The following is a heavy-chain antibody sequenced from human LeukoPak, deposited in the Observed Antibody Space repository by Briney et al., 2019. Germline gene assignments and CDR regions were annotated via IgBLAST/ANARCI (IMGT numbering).Heavy chain of an antibody. CDR2: ISGSGGNT. CDR1: GFTFNSYA. V-gene: IGHV3-23*01. Sequence: GGSLRLSCAASGFTFNSYAMSWVRQAPGKGLKWVAGISGSGGNTYYADSVKGRFTISRDNSKNTLYLQMNSLRAEDTAVYYCAKGQQQLVLSLDYWGQGTLVTVSS. D-gene: IGHD6-13*01. J-gene: IGHJ4*02. CDR3: AKGQQQLVLSLDY.